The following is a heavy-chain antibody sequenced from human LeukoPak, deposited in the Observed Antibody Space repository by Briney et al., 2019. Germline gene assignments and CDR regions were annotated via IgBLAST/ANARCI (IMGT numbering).Heavy chain of an antibody. J-gene: IGHJ3*02. CDR3: AKSYINYGGNSADAFDI. CDR2: ISRNSDTI. V-gene: IGHV3-9*02. Sequence: PGRSLRLSCAASGFTSDDYAMHWVRQAPGKGLEWVSGISRNSDTIGYADSVKGRFTISRDNDKNSLYLQINSLRIEDMALYYCAKSYINYGGNSADAFDIWGQGTMVTVSS. D-gene: IGHD4-23*01. CDR1: GFTSDDYA.